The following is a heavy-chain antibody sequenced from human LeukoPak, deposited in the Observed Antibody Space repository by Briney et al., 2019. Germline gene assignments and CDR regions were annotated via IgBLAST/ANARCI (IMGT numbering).Heavy chain of an antibody. CDR3: ARAVSWYGPYYFDY. CDR1: GYTFTSYY. J-gene: IGHJ4*02. Sequence: GASVKVSCKASGYTFTSYYMHWVRQAPGQGLEWMGWINPNSGGTNYAQKFQGRVTMTRDTSISTAYMELSRLRSDDTAVYYCARAVSWYGPYYFDYWGQGTLVTVSS. V-gene: IGHV1-2*02. CDR2: INPNSGGT. D-gene: IGHD6-13*01.